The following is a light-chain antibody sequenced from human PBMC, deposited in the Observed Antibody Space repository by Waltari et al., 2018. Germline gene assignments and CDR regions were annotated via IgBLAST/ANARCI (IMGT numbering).Light chain of an antibody. CDR2: DTS. CDR3: QQYSNWPPWT. V-gene: IGKV3-15*01. Sequence: EIMMTQSPATLSVSPGERATLSCRVSQSVSRKLAWYQQKPGQAPRLLIHDTSSRATDIPARFSGSGSGTEFTLTISSLQSEDFAVYYCQQYSNWPPWTFSQGTKVEI. CDR1: QSVSRK. J-gene: IGKJ1*01.